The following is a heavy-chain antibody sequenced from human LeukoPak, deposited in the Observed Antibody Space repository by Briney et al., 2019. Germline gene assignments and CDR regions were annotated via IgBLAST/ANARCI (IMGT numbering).Heavy chain of an antibody. D-gene: IGHD1-20*01. V-gene: IGHV1-2*02. Sequence: ASVKVSCKASGYTFTGYYMHWVRQAPGQGLEWMGWINPNSGGTNYAQKFQGRVTMTRDTPISTAYMELSRLRSDDTAVYYCARDYLGINWNDDLFDYWGQGTLVTVSS. CDR1: GYTFTGYY. CDR3: ARDYLGINWNDDLFDY. CDR2: INPNSGGT. J-gene: IGHJ4*02.